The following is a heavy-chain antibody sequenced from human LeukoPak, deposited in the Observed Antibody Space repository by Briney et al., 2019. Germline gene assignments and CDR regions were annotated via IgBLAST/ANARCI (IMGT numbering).Heavy chain of an antibody. D-gene: IGHD1-7*01. J-gene: IGHJ4*02. V-gene: IGHV3-53*01. CDR2: IYSGGST. Sequence: GGSLRLSCAASGFTVSSNYMSWVRQAPGKGLEWVSVIYSGGSTYYADSVKGRFTISRDNSKNTLYLQMNSLRAEDTAVYYCAKGVTGTHPDLDYWGQGTLVTVSS. CDR3: AKGVTGTHPDLDY. CDR1: GFTVSSNY.